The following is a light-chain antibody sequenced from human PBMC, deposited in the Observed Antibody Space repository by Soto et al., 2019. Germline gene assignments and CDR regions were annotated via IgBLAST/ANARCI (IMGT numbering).Light chain of an antibody. CDR2: EVT. CDR1: SSDIGSYNL. Sequence: ALTQPASVSGSPGQSMTISCTGTSSDIGSYNLVSWYRQNPGKAPKLIIYEVTERPSGVSNRFSGSKSGNTASLTISGLQAEDEADYYCCSYAGSPTFRYVFGAGTKVTVL. V-gene: IGLV2-23*02. J-gene: IGLJ1*01. CDR3: CSYAGSPTFRYV.